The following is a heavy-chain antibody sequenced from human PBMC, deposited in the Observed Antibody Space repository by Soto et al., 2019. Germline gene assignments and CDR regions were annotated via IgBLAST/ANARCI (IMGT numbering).Heavy chain of an antibody. J-gene: IGHJ4*02. Sequence: QVQLMESGGGVVQPGRSLSLSCAASGFTFSSNAMHWVRQAPGKGLEWLAVISYDGSNKYYVDSVKGRFTISRDNSKNTLYLQMNNLRSEDTAVYYCARDRVVAGIGDFDFWGQGSLVTVFS. V-gene: IGHV3-30-3*01. CDR3: ARDRVVAGIGDFDF. CDR2: ISYDGSNK. CDR1: GFTFSSNA. D-gene: IGHD6-19*01.